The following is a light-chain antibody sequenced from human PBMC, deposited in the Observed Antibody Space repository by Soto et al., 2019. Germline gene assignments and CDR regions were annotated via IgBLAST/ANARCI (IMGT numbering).Light chain of an antibody. Sequence: EIVLTQSPATLSLSPGERATLSCRASQSVDNYLAWYQQKPGQAPRLLIYDVYNRATGTPARFSGSGSGTDFTLSISSLEPGYFSVYYCQQRSNRPRFTFGPGTKVAIK. J-gene: IGKJ3*01. CDR3: QQRSNRPRFT. CDR2: DVY. CDR1: QSVDNY. V-gene: IGKV3-11*01.